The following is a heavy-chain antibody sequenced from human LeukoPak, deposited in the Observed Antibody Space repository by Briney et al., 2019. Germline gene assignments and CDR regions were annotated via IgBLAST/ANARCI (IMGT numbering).Heavy chain of an antibody. D-gene: IGHD5-18*01. V-gene: IGHV4-31*02. CDR1: GGSISSGGYY. CDR3: TRGVLDTAMVKGDAFDI. J-gene: IGHJ3*02. CDR2: IYYSGST. Sequence: SQTLSLTWTVSGGSISSGGYYWSWIRQRPGKGLEWIGYIYYSGSTYYNPSLKSRVTISVDTSKNQFSLKLSSVTAADTAVYYCTRGVLDTAMVKGDAFDIWGQGTMVTVSS.